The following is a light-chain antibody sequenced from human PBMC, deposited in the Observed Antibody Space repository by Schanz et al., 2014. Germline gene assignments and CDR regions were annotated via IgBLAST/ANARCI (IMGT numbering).Light chain of an antibody. Sequence: QSALTQPASVSGSPGQSITISCSGTTTDIGGYNYVSWYQQHPDKVPKLMIYDVSNRPSGVSNRFSGSKSGNTASLTISGLQAEDEADYYCQSFDSSLTHRVFGGGTKVTVL. CDR1: TTDIGGYNY. V-gene: IGLV2-14*03. CDR2: DVS. CDR3: QSFDSSLTHRV. J-gene: IGLJ3*02.